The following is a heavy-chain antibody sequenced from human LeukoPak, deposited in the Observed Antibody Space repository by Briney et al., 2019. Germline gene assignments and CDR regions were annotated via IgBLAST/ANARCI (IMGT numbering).Heavy chain of an antibody. Sequence: SETLSLTCPVSGGSLSRYYWSWIRQPPGKGPAWIGYIYYSGSTRYNPSLKSRVTISVDTSKNQISLKLGSVTDADTAVYYCARHDVAGATTDYFQHWGQGTLVTVSS. CDR1: GGSLSRYY. D-gene: IGHD1-26*01. CDR3: ARHDVAGATTDYFQH. J-gene: IGHJ1*01. V-gene: IGHV4-59*08. CDR2: IYYSGST.